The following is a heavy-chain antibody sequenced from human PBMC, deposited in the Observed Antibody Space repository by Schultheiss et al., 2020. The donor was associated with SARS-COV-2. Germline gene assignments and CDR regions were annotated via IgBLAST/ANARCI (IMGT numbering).Heavy chain of an antibody. CDR1: GGSISSYY. CDR2: IYTSGST. J-gene: IGHJ6*02. CDR3: ARDRVAAAGSGMEV. D-gene: IGHD6-13*01. Sequence: SETLSLTCTVSGGSISSYYWSWIRQPPGKGLEWIGRIYTSGSTNYNPSLKSRVTMSVDTSKNQFSLKLSSVTAADTAVYYCARDRVAAAGSGMEVWGQGTTVTVSS. V-gene: IGHV4-4*07.